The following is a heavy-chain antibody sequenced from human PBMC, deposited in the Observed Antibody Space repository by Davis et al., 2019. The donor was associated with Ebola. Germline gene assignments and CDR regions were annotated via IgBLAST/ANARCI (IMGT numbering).Heavy chain of an antibody. CDR3: ARGYCSGGSCYPNWFDP. V-gene: IGHV1-69*13. J-gene: IGHJ5*02. Sequence: SVKVSCKASGYTFTSYGISWVRQAPGQGLEWMGGIIPIFGTANYAQKFQGRVTITADESTSTAYMELSSLRSEDTAVYYCARGYCSGGSCYPNWFDPWGQGTLVTVSS. D-gene: IGHD2-15*01. CDR1: GYTFTSYG. CDR2: IIPIFGTA.